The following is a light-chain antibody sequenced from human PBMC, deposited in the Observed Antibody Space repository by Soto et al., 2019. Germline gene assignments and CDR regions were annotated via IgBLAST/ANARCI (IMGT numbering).Light chain of an antibody. V-gene: IGLV2-8*01. CDR3: TSYAGSNIWV. CDR1: SSDVGDYNY. J-gene: IGLJ3*02. Sequence: QSVLTQPPSASGSPGQSVTISCTGTSSDVGDYNYVSWYQQYPGKAPKLMIYEVTKRPSGVPDRFSGSKSGKTASLTVSGLQPEDEADYYCTSYAGSNIWVFGGGTKVTVL. CDR2: EVT.